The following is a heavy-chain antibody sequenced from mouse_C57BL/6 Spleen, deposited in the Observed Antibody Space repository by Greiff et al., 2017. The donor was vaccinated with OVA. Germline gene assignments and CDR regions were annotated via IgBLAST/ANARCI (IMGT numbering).Heavy chain of an antibody. D-gene: IGHD2-12*01. CDR2: FYPGSGSI. Sequence: VKLQESGAELVKPGASVKLSCKASGYTFTEYTIHWVKQRSGQGLEWIGWFYPGSGSIKYNEKFKDKATLTADKSSSTVYMERSRLTSEDAAVYFCAKHEDRGYRGSWFAYWGQGTLVTVSA. V-gene: IGHV1-62-2*01. CDR3: AKHEDRGYRGSWFAY. J-gene: IGHJ3*01. CDR1: GYTFTEYT.